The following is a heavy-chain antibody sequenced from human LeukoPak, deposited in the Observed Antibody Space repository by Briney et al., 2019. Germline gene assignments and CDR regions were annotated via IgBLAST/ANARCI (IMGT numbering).Heavy chain of an antibody. J-gene: IGHJ4*02. V-gene: IGHV1-18*01. D-gene: IGHD2-2*02. Sequence: ASVTVSCKASGYTFTSYGISWVRQAPGQGLEWMGWISAYNGNTNYAQKLQGRVTMTTDTSTSTAYMELRSLRSDDTAVYYCARVTEVGCSSISCYSIPPDYWGQGTLVTVSS. CDR2: ISAYNGNT. CDR3: ARVTEVGCSSISCYSIPPDY. CDR1: GYTFTSYG.